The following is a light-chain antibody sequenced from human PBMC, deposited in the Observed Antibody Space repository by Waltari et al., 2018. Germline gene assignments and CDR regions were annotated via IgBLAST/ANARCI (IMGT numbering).Light chain of an antibody. J-gene: IGKJ1*01. CDR2: KAS. CDR1: ENVNNY. Sequence: DIQMTQSQSSLSASVGDRVTITCRASENVNNYLNWYQQKPGKAPKLLIYKASTLQSWVPSRFSGIGSGTDYTFTISSLQSEDVATYYCQHNYGTPWTFGQGTKVEIK. CDR3: QHNYGTPWT. V-gene: IGKV1-39*01.